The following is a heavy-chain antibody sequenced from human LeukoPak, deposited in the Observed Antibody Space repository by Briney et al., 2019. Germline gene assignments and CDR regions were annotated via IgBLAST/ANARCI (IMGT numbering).Heavy chain of an antibody. CDR2: IYTNGRS. V-gene: IGHV4-4*08. D-gene: IGHD3-3*01. CDR1: GGSISSYY. J-gene: IGHJ5*02. Sequence: SETLSLTCTVSGGSISSYYWSWIRQPPGKGLEWIGYIYTNGRSDYNPSLRSRIAMSVDTSKNQLSMELRFLTAADTAVYYCATSYDSKTAPYDLWGQGTLVTVSS. CDR3: ATSYDSKTAPYDL.